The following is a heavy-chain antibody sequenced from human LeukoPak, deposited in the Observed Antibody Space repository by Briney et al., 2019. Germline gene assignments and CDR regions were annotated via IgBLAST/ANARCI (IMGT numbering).Heavy chain of an antibody. D-gene: IGHD6-19*01. Sequence: SETLSLTCTVSGGSISSYYCSWIRQPPGNGLESIGYIYTSGSTNYNPSLKSRVTISVDTSKNQFSLKLSSVTAADTAVYYCARLASWQWLVLGWFDPWGQGTLVTVSS. CDR1: GGSISSYY. CDR2: IYTSGST. J-gene: IGHJ5*02. CDR3: ARLASWQWLVLGWFDP. V-gene: IGHV4-4*09.